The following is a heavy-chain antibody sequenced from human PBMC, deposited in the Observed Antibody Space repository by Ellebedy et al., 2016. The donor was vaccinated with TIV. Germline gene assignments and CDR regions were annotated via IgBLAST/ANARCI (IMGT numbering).Heavy chain of an antibody. J-gene: IGHJ4*02. CDR3: ARGYYDTDY. CDR2: ISGSGGST. D-gene: IGHD3-22*01. Sequence: GESLKISCAASGFTFSTYAMSWVRQVPGKGLEWVSVISGSGGSTYYADSVKGRLTISRDNSKNTLYLQMNSLRAEDTAVYYCARGYYDTDYWGQGTLVTVSS. V-gene: IGHV3-23*01. CDR1: GFTFSTYA.